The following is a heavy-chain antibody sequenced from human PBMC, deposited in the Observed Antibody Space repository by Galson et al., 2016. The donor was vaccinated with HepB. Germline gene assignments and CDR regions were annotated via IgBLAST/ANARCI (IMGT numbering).Heavy chain of an antibody. V-gene: IGHV3-48*02. J-gene: IGHJ4*02. CDR1: GFTLSTYD. D-gene: IGHD2-2*01. Sequence: SLRLSCAVSGFTLSTYDMSWVRQAPGKGLEWVSYISSSTYTICYADSVKGRFTISRDTAQNSVYLQMNSLRDEDTAVYYCARSKPSCSTSSCSFDDWGQGTLVTVSS. CDR2: ISSSTYTI. CDR3: ARSKPSCSTSSCSFDD.